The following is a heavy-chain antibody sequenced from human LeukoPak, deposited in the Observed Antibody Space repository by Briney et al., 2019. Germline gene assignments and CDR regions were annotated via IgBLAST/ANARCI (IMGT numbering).Heavy chain of an antibody. D-gene: IGHD5-24*01. CDR2: VSAYSGDR. V-gene: IGHV1-18*01. CDR1: GYTFTNYD. CDR3: ARDGDGYTNGNFDY. Sequence: GASVKVSCKASGYTFTNYDISWVRQAPGQGLEWMGWVSAYSGDRNYAQNLQGRVTMTTDTSTSTAYMELRSLRSDDTAVYYCARDGDGYTNGNFDYWGQGTLVTVSS. J-gene: IGHJ4*02.